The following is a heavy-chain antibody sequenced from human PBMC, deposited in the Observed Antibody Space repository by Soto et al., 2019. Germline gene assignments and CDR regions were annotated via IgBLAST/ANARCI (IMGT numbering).Heavy chain of an antibody. V-gene: IGHV3-15*01. CDR1: GFTFSNAW. Sequence: GGSLRLSCAASGFTFSNAWMSWVRQAPGKGLEWVGRNKSKTDGGTTDYAAPVKGRFTISRDDSKNTLYLQMNSLKTEDTAVYYCTTPFWSGYYTGDYWGQGTLVTVSS. J-gene: IGHJ4*02. CDR3: TTPFWSGYYTGDY. CDR2: NKSKTDGGTT. D-gene: IGHD3-3*01.